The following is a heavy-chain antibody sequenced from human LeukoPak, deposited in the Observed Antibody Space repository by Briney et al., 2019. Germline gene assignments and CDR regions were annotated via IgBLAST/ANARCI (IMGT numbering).Heavy chain of an antibody. CDR1: GFSLSNAGMG. D-gene: IGHD4-17*01. CDR3: ARMTTMTTPPIFDY. Sequence: ESGPTLVNPTETLTLTCTVSGFSLSNAGMGVSWIRQPPGEALEWLAHISSNDEKSYNTSLKSRLTISKDTSRSQVVLTMTNLDPVDTATYYCARMTTMTTPPIFDYWGQGTLVTVSS. J-gene: IGHJ4*02. V-gene: IGHV2-26*01. CDR2: ISSNDEK.